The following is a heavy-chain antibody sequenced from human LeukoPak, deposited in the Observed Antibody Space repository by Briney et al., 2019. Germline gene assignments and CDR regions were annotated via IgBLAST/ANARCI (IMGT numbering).Heavy chain of an antibody. CDR2: ISGSGGST. Sequence: GGSLRLSCAASGFTFSSYAMSWVHQAPGKGLEWVSAISGSGGSTYYADSVKGRFTISRDNSKNTLYLQMNSLRAEDTAVYYCAKLTSGSGSSALFDYWGQGTLVTVSS. J-gene: IGHJ4*02. CDR1: GFTFSSYA. D-gene: IGHD3-10*01. V-gene: IGHV3-23*01. CDR3: AKLTSGSGSSALFDY.